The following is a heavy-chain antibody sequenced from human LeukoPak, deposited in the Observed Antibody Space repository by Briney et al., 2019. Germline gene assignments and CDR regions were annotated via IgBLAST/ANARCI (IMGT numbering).Heavy chain of an antibody. D-gene: IGHD6-19*01. CDR1: GFTFSSYE. Sequence: GGSLRLSCAASGFTFSSYEMNWVRQAPGKGLEWVSSISSSSSYIYYADSVKGRFTISRDNAKNSLYLQMNSLRAEDTAVYYCARARIAVAGTPYFDYWGQGTLVTVSS. V-gene: IGHV3-21*01. CDR3: ARARIAVAGTPYFDY. J-gene: IGHJ4*02. CDR2: ISSSSSYI.